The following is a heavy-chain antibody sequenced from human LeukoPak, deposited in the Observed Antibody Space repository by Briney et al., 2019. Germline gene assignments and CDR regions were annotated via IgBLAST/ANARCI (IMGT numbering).Heavy chain of an antibody. CDR1: GFTFSSYW. CDR3: ARDRVEYPPNYYYCYMDV. J-gene: IGHJ6*03. V-gene: IGHV3-7*01. CDR2: IKQDGSEK. Sequence: GGSLRLSCAASGFTFSSYWMSWVRQAPGKGLEWVANIKQDGSEKYYVDSVKGRFTISRDNAKNSLYLQMNSLRAEDTAVYYCARDRVEYPPNYYYCYMDVWGKGTTVTVSS. D-gene: IGHD3-3*01.